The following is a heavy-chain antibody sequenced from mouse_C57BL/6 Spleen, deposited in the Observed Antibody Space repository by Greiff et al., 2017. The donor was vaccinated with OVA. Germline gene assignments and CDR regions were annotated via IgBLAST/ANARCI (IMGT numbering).Heavy chain of an antibody. Sequence: QVQLQQSGPGLVQPSQSLSITCTVSGFSFTSYGVHWVRQSPGKGLEWLGLNWSGCSTDYNAAFISSLSTSKDNSTSQVFFKMNSRQADDTAIYYCARNSISTVVATLDYWGQGTTLTVSS. D-gene: IGHD1-1*01. CDR1: GFSFTSYG. V-gene: IGHV2-2*01. CDR2: NWSGCST. CDR3: ARNSISTVVATLDY. J-gene: IGHJ2*01.